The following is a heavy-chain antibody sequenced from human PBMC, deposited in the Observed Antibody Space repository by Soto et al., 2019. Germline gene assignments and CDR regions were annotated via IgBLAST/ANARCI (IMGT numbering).Heavy chain of an antibody. CDR1: GGSISSDGNY. CDR3: ARARMVRGIIYYYGMDV. J-gene: IGHJ6*02. Sequence: QVQLQESGPGLVKSSQTLSLTCTVSGGSISSDGNYWSWIRQHPGKGLEWIGYIYYSGSTNYNPSLKSRVTISVDTSKNQFSLKLNSVTAADTAVYYCARARMVRGIIYYYGMDVWGQVTTVTVSS. D-gene: IGHD3-10*01. V-gene: IGHV4-31*03. CDR2: IYYSGST.